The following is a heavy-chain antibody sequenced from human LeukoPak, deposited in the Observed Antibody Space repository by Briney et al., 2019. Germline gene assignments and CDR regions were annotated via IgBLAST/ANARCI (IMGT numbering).Heavy chain of an antibody. J-gene: IGHJ4*02. CDR2: IRYDGSNK. CDR1: GFTFSNFG. V-gene: IGHV3-30*02. Sequence: GGSLRLSCAASGFTFSNFGMHWVRQAPGKGLEWVAFIRYDGSNKYYADSVKGRFTISRDNSKNTLYLQMNSLRVEDTAVYYCAKYAPVTMIVSFGWGQGTLVTVSS. D-gene: IGHD3-22*01. CDR3: AKYAPVTMIVSFG.